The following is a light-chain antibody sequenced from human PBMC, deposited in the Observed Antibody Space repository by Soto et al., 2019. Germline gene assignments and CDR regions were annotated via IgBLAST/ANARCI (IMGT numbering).Light chain of an antibody. CDR1: SSNIGAGYD. CDR2: GNS. J-gene: IGLJ2*01. V-gene: IGLV1-40*01. CDR3: QSYDSSLSGNVV. Sequence: QSVLTQPPSVSGAPGQRVTISCTGSSSNIGAGYDGHWYQQLPGTAPKLLIYGNSNRPSGVPDRFSGSKSGTSASLAITGLQAEDEADYSCQSYDSSLSGNVVFGGGTKLTVL.